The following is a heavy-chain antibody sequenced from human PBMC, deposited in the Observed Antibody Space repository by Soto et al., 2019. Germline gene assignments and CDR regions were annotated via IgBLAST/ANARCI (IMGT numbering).Heavy chain of an antibody. CDR2: IIPFSGTA. J-gene: IGHJ5*02. V-gene: IGHV1-69*06. CDR3: VREGYYDSSGYYPGWFDP. Sequence: QVQLVQSGAEVKKPGSSVKVSCKASEDTLSSYAISWVRQAPGQGLEWMGGIIPFSGTANYAQKFQVRVTITADKSTSTAYMELSSLRSEDTAVYYCVREGYYDSSGYYPGWFDPWGQGTLVTVSS. D-gene: IGHD3-22*01. CDR1: EDTLSSYA.